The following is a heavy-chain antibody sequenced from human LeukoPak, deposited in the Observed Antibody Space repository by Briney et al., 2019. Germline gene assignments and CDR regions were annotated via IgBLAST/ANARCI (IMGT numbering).Heavy chain of an antibody. D-gene: IGHD3-10*01. CDR3: ARGVSLVRGMWFDP. CDR2: ISTSGST. V-gene: IGHV4-39*07. J-gene: IGHJ5*02. Sequence: SETLSLTCTVSGGSISSSDYYWGWIRQPPGKGLEWIGRISTSGSTDYNPSLRSRVTISSDASKNQLSLRLNSVTAADTAMYYCARGVSLVRGMWFDPWGQGTLVAVSS. CDR1: GGSISSSDYY.